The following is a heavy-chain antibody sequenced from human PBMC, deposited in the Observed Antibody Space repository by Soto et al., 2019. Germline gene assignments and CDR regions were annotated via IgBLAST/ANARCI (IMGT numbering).Heavy chain of an antibody. CDR1: GGSISSGGYS. CDR3: ARDYYYGSGTYGMDV. Sequence: TLSLTCAVSGGSISSGGYSWSWIRQPPGKGLEWIGYIYHSGSTYYNPSLKSRVTISVDRSKNQFSLKLSSVTAADTAVYYCARDYYYGSGTYGMDVWGQGTTVTVSS. J-gene: IGHJ6*02. V-gene: IGHV4-30-2*01. CDR2: IYHSGST. D-gene: IGHD3-10*01.